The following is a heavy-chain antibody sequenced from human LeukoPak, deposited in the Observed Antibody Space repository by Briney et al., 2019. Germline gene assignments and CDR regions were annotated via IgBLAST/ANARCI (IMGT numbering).Heavy chain of an antibody. CDR3: AKGTDFTIFGVVTRD. CDR1: GFTFSSYA. J-gene: IGHJ4*02. V-gene: IGHV3-23*01. CDR2: ISGSGGST. D-gene: IGHD3-3*01. Sequence: PGGSLRLSCAASGFTFSSYAMSWVRQAPGKGLEWVSAISGSGGSTYYADSVKGRFTISRGNSKNTLYLQMNSLGAEDTAVYYCAKGTDFTIFGVVTRDWGQGTLVTVSS.